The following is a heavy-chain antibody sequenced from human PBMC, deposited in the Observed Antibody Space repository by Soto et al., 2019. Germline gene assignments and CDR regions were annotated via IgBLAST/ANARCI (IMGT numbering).Heavy chain of an antibody. CDR2: ISSSSSNK. V-gene: IGHV3-21*01. D-gene: IGHD6-19*01. J-gene: IGHJ5*02. CDR1: GFTFSSYS. CDR3: ARDRGSSGWYAGGWFDP. Sequence: EVQLVESGGGLVKPGGSLRLSCAASGFTFSSYSMNWVRQAPGKGLEWVSCISSSSSNKYYADSVKRRFTISRDNAKNSLYLQMNSLRAEDTAVYYCARDRGSSGWYAGGWFDPWGQGTLVTVSS.